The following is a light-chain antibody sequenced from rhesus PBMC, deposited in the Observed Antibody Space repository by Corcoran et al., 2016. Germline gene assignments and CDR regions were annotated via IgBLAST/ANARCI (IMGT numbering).Light chain of an antibody. CDR1: QGISNA. Sequence: DIQMSQSPSSLSASVGDKVTITCRARQGISNALAWYQQKPGKAPKPLIYCASSLERGVPSRFGGSRSGTDFTLTISSLQPEDLATYSCQQGYSTPWTFGQGTKVEIK. CDR3: QQGYSTPWT. V-gene: IGKV1-33*02. CDR2: CAS. J-gene: IGKJ1*01.